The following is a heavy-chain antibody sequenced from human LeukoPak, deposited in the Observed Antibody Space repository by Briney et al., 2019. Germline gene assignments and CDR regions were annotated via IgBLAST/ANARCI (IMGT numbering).Heavy chain of an antibody. CDR2: IRYDGSNK. CDR3: AKTYSSSLFDY. CDR1: GFTFSSYG. V-gene: IGHV3-30*02. Sequence: HPGGSLRLSCAASGFTFSSYGMHWVRQAPGKGLEWVAFIRYDGSNKYYADSVKGRFTISRDNSKNTLYLQMNSLRAEDTAVYYCAKTYSSSLFDYWGQGTLVTVSS. J-gene: IGHJ4*02. D-gene: IGHD6-6*01.